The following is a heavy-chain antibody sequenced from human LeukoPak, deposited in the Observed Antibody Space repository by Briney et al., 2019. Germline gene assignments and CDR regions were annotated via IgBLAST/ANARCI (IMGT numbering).Heavy chain of an antibody. CDR2: IWYDGSNK. D-gene: IGHD4-17*01. V-gene: IGHV3-33*01. CDR1: GFTFDSYG. J-gene: IGHJ4*02. CDR3: ARARTTRGFDY. Sequence: GGSLRLSCAASGFTFDSYGIHWVRQAPGKGLEWVAFIWYDGSNKYYADSVKGRFTISRDNSKNTLYLQMNSLRAEDTAVYYCARARTTRGFDYWGQGTLVTVSS.